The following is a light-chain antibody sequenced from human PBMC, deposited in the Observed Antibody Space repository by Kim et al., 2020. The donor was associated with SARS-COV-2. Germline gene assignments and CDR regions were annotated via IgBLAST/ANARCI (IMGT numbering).Light chain of an antibody. Sequence: EIVLTQSPATLSLSPGVRATLSCRASQSVSSYLAWYQQKPGQAPRLLIYDASNRATGIPARFSGSASGTDFTLTISSLEPEDFSVYYCQQRSNWPPWTFGQGTKVDIK. CDR2: DAS. J-gene: IGKJ1*01. CDR3: QQRSNWPPWT. V-gene: IGKV3-11*01. CDR1: QSVSSY.